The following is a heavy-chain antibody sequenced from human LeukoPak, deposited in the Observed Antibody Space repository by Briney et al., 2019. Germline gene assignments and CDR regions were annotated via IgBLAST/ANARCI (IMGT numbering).Heavy chain of an antibody. CDR2: ISSSGSTI. J-gene: IGHJ4*02. Sequence: PGGSLRLSCAASGFTFSSYDMNWVRQAPGKGLEWVSYISSSGSTIYYADSVKGRFTISRDNAKNSLYLQMNSLRAEDTAVYYCARTGGSYPYYFEYWGQGTLVTVSS. CDR1: GFTFSSYD. V-gene: IGHV3-48*03. CDR3: ARTGGSYPYYFEY. D-gene: IGHD1-26*01.